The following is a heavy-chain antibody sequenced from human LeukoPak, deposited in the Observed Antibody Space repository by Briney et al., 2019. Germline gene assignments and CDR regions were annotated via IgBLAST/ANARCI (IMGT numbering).Heavy chain of an antibody. CDR1: GFTFSDYY. CDR2: IYSGGNT. Sequence: GGSLRLSCAASGFTFSDYYMSWIRQAPGKGLEWVSVIYSGGNTYYADSVKGRFTISRDNSKNTLYLQMNSLRAEDTAVYYCAGDLAFDIWGQGTMVTVSS. CDR3: AGDLAFDI. J-gene: IGHJ3*02. V-gene: IGHV3-66*01.